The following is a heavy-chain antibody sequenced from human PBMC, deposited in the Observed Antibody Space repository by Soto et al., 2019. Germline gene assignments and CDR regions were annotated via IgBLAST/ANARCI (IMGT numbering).Heavy chain of an antibody. CDR1: GFSLSNNG. J-gene: IGHJ6*02. CDR3: AKGGSGNYLTYYYYYGMDV. D-gene: IGHD3-22*01. CDR2: ISYDGINK. Sequence: QVQLVESGGGVVQPGRSLRLSCAASGFSLSNNGMHWVRQAPGKGLEWVAVISYDGINKYYADSVKGRFTISRDNSKNTVYLEMNSLRAEVTAMYYCAKGGSGNYLTYYYYYGMDVWGQGTTVTVSS. V-gene: IGHV3-30*18.